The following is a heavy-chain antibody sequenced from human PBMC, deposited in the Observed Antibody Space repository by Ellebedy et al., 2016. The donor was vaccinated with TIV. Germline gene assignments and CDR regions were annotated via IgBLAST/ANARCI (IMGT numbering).Heavy chain of an antibody. J-gene: IGHJ4*02. V-gene: IGHV1-24*01. Sequence: ASVKVSCXVSGYSLTELSIHWVRQAPGKGLEWMGGFDPEDDESIYAQNFQGRVTMTEDTSTDTAYMELSSLSSEDTAVYYCATEKRFFDTLTGLSPLQVFDSWGQGTLVTVSS. CDR1: GYSLTELS. D-gene: IGHD3-9*01. CDR2: FDPEDDES. CDR3: ATEKRFFDTLTGLSPLQVFDS.